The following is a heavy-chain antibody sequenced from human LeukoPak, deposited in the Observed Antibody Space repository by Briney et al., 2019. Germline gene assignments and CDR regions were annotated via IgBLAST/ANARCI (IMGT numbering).Heavy chain of an antibody. Sequence: QPGGSLRLSCAASGLTFNSYAMSWVRQAPGKGLEWVSAISGSGATTYYADSVKGRFTISRDNSKSTLFLQIHRLRAEDTAVYYCAKRYHYDASGSYFRPPHFDSWRQGTLVTVSS. D-gene: IGHD3-22*01. CDR1: GLTFNSYA. V-gene: IGHV3-23*01. CDR3: AKRYHYDASGSYFRPPHFDS. CDR2: ISGSGATT. J-gene: IGHJ4*02.